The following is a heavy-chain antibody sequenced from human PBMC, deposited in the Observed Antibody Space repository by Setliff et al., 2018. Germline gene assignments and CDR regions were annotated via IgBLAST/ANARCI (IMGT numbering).Heavy chain of an antibody. CDR2: IYPGDSDT. J-gene: IGHJ3*02. CDR3: ARQRYYYDSSGYYFDAFDI. CDR1: GYSFTSYW. V-gene: IGHV5-51*01. D-gene: IGHD3-22*01. Sequence: PGESLKISCKGSGYSFTSYWIGWVRQMPGKGLEWMGIIYPGDSDTRYSPSFQGQVTISADKSISTAYLQWSSLEASDTAMYYCARQRYYYDSSGYYFDAFDIWGQGTMVTVSS.